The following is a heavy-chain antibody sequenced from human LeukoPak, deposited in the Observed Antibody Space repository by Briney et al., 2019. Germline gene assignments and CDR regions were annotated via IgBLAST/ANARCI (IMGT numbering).Heavy chain of an antibody. CDR2: FDPEDGER. D-gene: IGHD3-16*01. Sequence: GASVKVSCKVAGYTLNEVSMHWVRQAPGKGLEWMGGFDPEDGERIYAQKFQGRVTMTEDTSTDTAYMGLSSLTSGDTAMYYCATENFGLGSPFDPWGQGTLVTVSS. CDR1: GYTLNEVS. CDR3: ATENFGLGSPFDP. J-gene: IGHJ5*02. V-gene: IGHV1-24*01.